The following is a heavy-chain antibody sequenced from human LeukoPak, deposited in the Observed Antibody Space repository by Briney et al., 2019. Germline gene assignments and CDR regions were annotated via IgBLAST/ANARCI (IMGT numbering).Heavy chain of an antibody. Sequence: GSLRLSCAASGFTFSDYYMSWIRQAPGKGLEWVSYISSSGSTIYYADSVKGRFTISRDNAKNSLYLQMNSLRAEDTAVYYRARFGVGASLAVLGFDYWGQGTLVTVSS. J-gene: IGHJ4*02. CDR2: ISSSGSTI. D-gene: IGHD1-26*01. CDR1: GFTFSDYY. V-gene: IGHV3-11*01. CDR3: ARFGVGASLAVLGFDY.